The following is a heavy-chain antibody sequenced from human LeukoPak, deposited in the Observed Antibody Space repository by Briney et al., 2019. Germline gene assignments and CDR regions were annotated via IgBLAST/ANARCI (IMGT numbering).Heavy chain of an antibody. CDR2: ITWNSAPI. V-gene: IGHV3-9*01. J-gene: IGHJ6*03. D-gene: IGHD3-3*01. CDR3: VRGSLASGVVVYYYYYLDV. Sequence: GGSLRLSCAASGFTFSSYAMSWVRQAPGKGLEWVSGITWNSAPIGYADSVKGRFTISRDNSKNSLYLQMNSLTVEDTAVYYCVRGSLASGVVVYYYYYLDVWGKGTTVTVSS. CDR1: GFTFSSYA.